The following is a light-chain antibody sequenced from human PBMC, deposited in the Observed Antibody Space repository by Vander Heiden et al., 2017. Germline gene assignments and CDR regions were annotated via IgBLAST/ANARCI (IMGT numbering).Light chain of an antibody. Sequence: DIQMTQSPSSLSASVGNRVTNTRRSSQGSSNYLDWYQQKPGKVTKLLNTAASTSQSGVPSRSRGSGSGTDFTLTISSLQPADVATYSCQKYNSAPWTFGQGTKVEIK. CDR2: AAS. CDR3: QKYNSAPWT. J-gene: IGKJ1*01. CDR1: QGSSNY. V-gene: IGKV1-27*01.